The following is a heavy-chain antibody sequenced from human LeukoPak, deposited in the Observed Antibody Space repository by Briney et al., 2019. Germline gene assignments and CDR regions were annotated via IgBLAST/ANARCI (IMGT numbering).Heavy chain of an antibody. V-gene: IGHV1-69*04. D-gene: IGHD4/OR15-4a*01. J-gene: IGHJ6*02. CDR3: ARDQGLTAPPPYGLDV. CDR2: IIPVLNIT. CDR1: GGTFSSSA. Sequence: ASVKVSFKTSGGTFSSSAITWVRQAPGQGLEWMGRIIPVLNITSYAQKFQGRVTITADTSTSTVYMELSSLRSEETAVYYCARDQGLTAPPPYGLDVWGQGTTVIASS.